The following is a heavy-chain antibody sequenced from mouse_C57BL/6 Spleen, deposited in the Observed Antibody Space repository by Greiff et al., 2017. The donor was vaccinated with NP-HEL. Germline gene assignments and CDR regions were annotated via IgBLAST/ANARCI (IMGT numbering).Heavy chain of an antibody. V-gene: IGHV1-69*01. CDR2: IDPSDSYT. Sequence: QVQLQQPGAELVMPGASVKLSCKASGYTFTSYWMHWVKQRPGQGLEWIGEIDPSDSYTNYHQQFKGKSTLPVDKSSSTAYMQLSSLTSEDSAVYYCARDLGSSSAWFAYWGQGTLVTVSA. CDR3: ARDLGSSSAWFAY. D-gene: IGHD1-1*01. CDR1: GYTFTSYW. J-gene: IGHJ3*01.